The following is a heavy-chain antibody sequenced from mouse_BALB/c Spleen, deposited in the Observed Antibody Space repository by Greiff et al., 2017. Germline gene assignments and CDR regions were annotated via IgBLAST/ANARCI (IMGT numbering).Heavy chain of an antibody. CDR2: INPSNGGT. V-gene: IGHV1S81*02. D-gene: IGHD2-2*01. CDR1: GYTFTSYY. J-gene: IGHJ2*01. Sequence: VKLQESGAELVKPGASVKLSCKASGYTFTSYYMYWVKQRPGQGLEWIGEINPSNGGTNFNEKFKSKATLTVDKSSSTAYMQLSSLTSEDSAVYYCTRWLGYWGQGTTLTVSS. CDR3: TRWLGY.